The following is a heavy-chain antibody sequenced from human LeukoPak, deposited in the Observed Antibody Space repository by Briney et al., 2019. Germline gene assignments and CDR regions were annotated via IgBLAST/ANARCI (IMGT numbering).Heavy chain of an antibody. Sequence: PGGSLRLSCAASGFTFSRYAMSWVRQAPGKGLEWVCGISSSGESPYYADSVEGRFTISRDNSKNTLYLEINSLRAEDTAVFYCAKKRGDGYNPFDYLGQGTLVTVSS. D-gene: IGHD5-24*01. J-gene: IGHJ4*02. V-gene: IGHV3-23*01. CDR3: AKKRGDGYNPFDY. CDR1: GFTFSRYA. CDR2: ISSSGESP.